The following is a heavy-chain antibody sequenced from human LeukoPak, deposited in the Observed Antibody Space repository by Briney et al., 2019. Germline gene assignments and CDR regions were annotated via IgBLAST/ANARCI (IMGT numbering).Heavy chain of an antibody. D-gene: IGHD6-13*01. CDR3: ATYSSSLSYYFDY. Sequence: ASVKVSCKASGGTFSSYVISWVRQAPGQGLEWMGGIIHMFGTANYAQKFQGRVTISADESTSTVYMELSSLRSEDTAVYYCATYSSSLSYYFDYWGQGTLVTVSS. J-gene: IGHJ4*02. CDR1: GGTFSSYV. CDR2: IIHMFGTA. V-gene: IGHV1-69*01.